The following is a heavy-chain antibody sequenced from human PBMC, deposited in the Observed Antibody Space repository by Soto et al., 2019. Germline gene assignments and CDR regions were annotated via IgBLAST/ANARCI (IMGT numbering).Heavy chain of an antibody. J-gene: IGHJ6*02. CDR3: ARDENSRLDYDFWSGPTTYGMDV. CDR2: INAGNSNT. D-gene: IGHD3-3*01. Sequence: ASVKVSCKASGYTFTSYAMHWVRQAPGQRLEWMGWINAGNSNTKYSQKFQGRVTITRDTSASTAYMELSSLRSEDTAVYYCARDENSRLDYDFWSGPTTYGMDVWGQGTTVTVSS. CDR1: GYTFTSYA. V-gene: IGHV1-3*01.